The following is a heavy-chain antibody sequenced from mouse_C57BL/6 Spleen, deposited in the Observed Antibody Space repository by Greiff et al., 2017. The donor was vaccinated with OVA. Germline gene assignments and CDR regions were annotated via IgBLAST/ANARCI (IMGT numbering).Heavy chain of an antibody. D-gene: IGHD2-4*01. J-gene: IGHJ2*01. CDR3: AREEGLRIDY. CDR2: INPNNGGT. CDR1: GYTFTDYN. V-gene: IGHV1-22*01. Sequence: DVKLQESGPELVKPGASVRMSCKASGYTFTDYNMHWVKQSHGKSLEWIGYINPNNGGTSYNQKFKGKATLTVNKSSSTAYMELRSLTSEDSAVYYCAREEGLRIDYWGQGTTLTVSS.